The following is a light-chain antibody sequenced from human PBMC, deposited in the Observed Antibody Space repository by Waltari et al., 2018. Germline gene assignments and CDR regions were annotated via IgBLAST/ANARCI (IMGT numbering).Light chain of an antibody. J-gene: IGKJ1*01. CDR2: GAS. CDR1: QSVSSN. CDR3: QQYNNWLLWT. Sequence: EIVMTQSPATLSVSPGERATLPCRASQSVSSNLAWYQQKPGQAPRLLIYGASTRATGIPARFSGSGSGTEFTLTISSMQSEDFAVYYCQQYNNWLLWTFGQGTKVEIK. V-gene: IGKV3-15*01.